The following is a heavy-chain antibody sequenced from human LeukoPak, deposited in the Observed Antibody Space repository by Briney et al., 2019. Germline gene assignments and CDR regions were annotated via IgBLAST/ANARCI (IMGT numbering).Heavy chain of an antibody. CDR3: ARVSDYGDYY. Sequence: PGGSLRLSCAASGFTFSSYSMNWVRQAPGKGLEWVSYISSSGSTIYYADSVKGRFTISRDNAKNSLYLQMNSLRAEDTAVYYCARVSDYGDYYWGQGTLVTVSS. CDR2: ISSSGSTI. J-gene: IGHJ4*02. CDR1: GFTFSSYS. D-gene: IGHD4-17*01. V-gene: IGHV3-48*04.